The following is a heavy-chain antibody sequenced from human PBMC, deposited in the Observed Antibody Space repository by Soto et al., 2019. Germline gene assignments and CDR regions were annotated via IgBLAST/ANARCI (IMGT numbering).Heavy chain of an antibody. V-gene: IGHV3-21*01. CDR3: AREEEQWLAPGWFDP. Sequence: PGGSLRLSCAASGFTFSSYSMNWVRQAPGKGLEWVSSISSSSSYIYYADSVKGRFTISRDNAKNSLYLQMNSLRAEDTAVYYCAREEEQWLAPGWFDPWGQGTLVTVSS. CDR2: ISSSSSYI. J-gene: IGHJ5*02. D-gene: IGHD6-19*01. CDR1: GFTFSSYS.